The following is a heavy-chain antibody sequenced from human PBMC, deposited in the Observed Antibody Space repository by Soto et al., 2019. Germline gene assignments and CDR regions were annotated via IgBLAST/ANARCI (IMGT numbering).Heavy chain of an antibody. J-gene: IGHJ5*02. Sequence: GGSLRLSCAASGFIFENFAMSWVRQAPGKGLEWISSISGGGFKTYYADSVKGRFTISRDNSKSTVYLELNNLRAEDTAVYHCAKNQGVELVPLATVDWFDPWGQGSVVTVSS. CDR2: ISGGGFKT. V-gene: IGHV3-23*01. CDR3: AKNQGVELVPLATVDWFDP. CDR1: GFIFENFA. D-gene: IGHD1-26*01.